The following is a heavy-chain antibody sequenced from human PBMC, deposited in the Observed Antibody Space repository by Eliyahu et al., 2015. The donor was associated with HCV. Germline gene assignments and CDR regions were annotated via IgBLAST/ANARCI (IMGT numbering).Heavy chain of an antibody. CDR2: INSDGSST. D-gene: IGHD1-1*01. CDR1: GFTLXTTG. Sequence: EVQLVESGGGLVQPGGSLXLSXAAXGFTLXTTGLHWVRQAPGKGLVWVXRINSDGSSTSYADSVKGRFTISRDNAKNTLYLQMNSLRAEDTAVYYCARARTNRNWFDPWGQGTLVTVSS. V-gene: IGHV3-74*01. CDR3: ARARTNRNWFDP. J-gene: IGHJ5*02.